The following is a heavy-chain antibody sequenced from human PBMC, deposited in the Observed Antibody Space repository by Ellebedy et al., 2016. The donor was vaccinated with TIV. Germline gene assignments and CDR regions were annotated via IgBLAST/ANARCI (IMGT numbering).Heavy chain of an antibody. Sequence: AASVKVSCKASGYTFSNYGVTWVRRAPGQGLEWRGWISPHTGNTNYAQKLQGRVTMTTDTSTSTAYMELRSLRSDDTAVYYCARRNYFFDSWGQGTLVTVSS. D-gene: IGHD1-14*01. V-gene: IGHV1-18*04. J-gene: IGHJ4*02. CDR3: ARRNYFFDS. CDR2: ISPHTGNT. CDR1: GYTFSNYG.